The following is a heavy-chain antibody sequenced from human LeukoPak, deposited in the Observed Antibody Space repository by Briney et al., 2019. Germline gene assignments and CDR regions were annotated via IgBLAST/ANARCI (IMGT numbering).Heavy chain of an antibody. Sequence: GESLKISCKGSGYSFTSYWIGWVRQMPGKGLEWMGIIYPGDSDTRYSPSFQGQVTISADKSISTAYLQWSSLKASDTAMYYCARAYYDYVWGVYYFDYWGQGTLVTVSS. J-gene: IGHJ4*02. V-gene: IGHV5-51*01. CDR2: IYPGDSDT. D-gene: IGHD3-16*01. CDR3: ARAYYDYVWGVYYFDY. CDR1: GYSFTSYW.